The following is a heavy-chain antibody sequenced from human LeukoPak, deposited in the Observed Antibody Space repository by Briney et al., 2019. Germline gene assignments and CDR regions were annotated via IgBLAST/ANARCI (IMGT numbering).Heavy chain of an antibody. V-gene: IGHV4-38-2*02. CDR2: IYHSGST. CDR1: GYSISSGYY. CDR3: ARGGYSYGYSHRAFDI. J-gene: IGHJ3*02. D-gene: IGHD5-18*01. Sequence: SETLSLTCTVSGYSISSGYYWGWIRQPPGKGLEWIGSIYHSGSTYYNPSLKSRVTISVDTSKNQFSLKLSSVTAADTAVYYCARGGYSYGYSHRAFDIWGQGTVVTVSS.